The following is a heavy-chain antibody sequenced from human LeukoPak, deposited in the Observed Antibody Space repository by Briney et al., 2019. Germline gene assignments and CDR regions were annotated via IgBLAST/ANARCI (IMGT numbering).Heavy chain of an antibody. V-gene: IGHV5-51*01. CDR3: ARQSGSNYYDSSGYYRFQPDLIDY. CDR1: GYSFTNYW. Sequence: GESLKISCKGSGYSFTNYWIGWVRQMPGKGLEWMGIIYPGDSDTRYSPSFQGQVTISADKSISTAYLQWSSLKASDTAMYYCARQSGSNYYDSSGYYRFQPDLIDYWGQGTLVTVSS. D-gene: IGHD3-22*01. CDR2: IYPGDSDT. J-gene: IGHJ4*02.